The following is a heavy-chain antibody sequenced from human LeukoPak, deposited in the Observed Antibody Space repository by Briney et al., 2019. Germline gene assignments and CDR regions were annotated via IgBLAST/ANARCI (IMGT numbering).Heavy chain of an antibody. V-gene: IGHV3-48*01. CDR2: ISSSSSTI. CDR3: ARDDRGGAFDI. Sequence: GGSLRLSCAASGFAFSSYSMNWVRQAPGKGLEWVSYISSSSSTIYYADSVKGRFTISRDNAKNSLYLQMNSLRAEDTAVYHCARDDRGGAFDIWGQGTMVTVSS. D-gene: IGHD3-10*01. J-gene: IGHJ3*02. CDR1: GFAFSSYS.